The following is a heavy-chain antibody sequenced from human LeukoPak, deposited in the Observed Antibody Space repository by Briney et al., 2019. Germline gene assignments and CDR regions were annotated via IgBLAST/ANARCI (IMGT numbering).Heavy chain of an antibody. CDR3: ARDPGIAVAGRSVDY. D-gene: IGHD6-19*01. CDR2: ISSSSSTI. CDR1: GFTFSSYS. Sequence: GGSLRLSCAASGFTFSSYSMNWVRQAPGKGLEWVSYISSSSSTIYYADSVKGRFTISRDNAKNSLYLQMNSLRAEDTAVYYCARDPGIAVAGRSVDYWGQGTLVTVSS. J-gene: IGHJ4*02. V-gene: IGHV3-48*04.